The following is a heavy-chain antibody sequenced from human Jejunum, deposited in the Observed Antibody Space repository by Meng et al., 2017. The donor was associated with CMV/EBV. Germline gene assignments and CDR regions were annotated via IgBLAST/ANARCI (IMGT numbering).Heavy chain of an antibody. CDR3: TRDYDYGDPNWFDP. Sequence: FTFRRYHMIWVRQAAGRGLEWVSSISGASTYIYLADSVEGRFTISRDNAKKSVYLEMNSLRVEDTAVYYCTRDYDYGDPNWFDPWGQGTLVTVSS. D-gene: IGHD4/OR15-4a*01. J-gene: IGHJ5*02. V-gene: IGHV3-21*01. CDR1: FTFRRYH. CDR2: ISGASTYI.